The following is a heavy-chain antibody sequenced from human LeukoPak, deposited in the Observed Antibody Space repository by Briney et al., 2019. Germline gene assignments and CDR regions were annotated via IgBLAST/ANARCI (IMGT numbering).Heavy chain of an antibody. D-gene: IGHD3-22*01. CDR1: GFTFNRYA. CDR2: ISGSGDST. CDR3: AISSGSLAKLDY. V-gene: IGHV3-23*01. J-gene: IGHJ4*02. Sequence: GGSLRLSCAASGFTFNRYAMSWVRQAPGKGLEWVSAISGSGDSTYYADSVKGRFTISRDNSKNTMYVQMNSLRAEDTAVYYCAISSGSLAKLDYWGQGTLVTVSP.